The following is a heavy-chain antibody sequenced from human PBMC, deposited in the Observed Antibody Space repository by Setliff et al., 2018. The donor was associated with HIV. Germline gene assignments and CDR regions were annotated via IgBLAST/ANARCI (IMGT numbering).Heavy chain of an antibody. D-gene: IGHD2-15*01. V-gene: IGHV1-8*01. CDR1: GQSFTNYD. CDR2: MNPKSGVS. J-gene: IGHJ4*01. CDR3: ARVGSYWTQFDY. Sequence: ASVKVSCKPSGQSFTNYDIHWLRRASGQGLEWMGWMNPKSGVSGSALKFHDRVTMTRDTSTLTLYMELSSLRSEDTAVYYCARVGSYWTQFDYWGQGTLVTVSS.